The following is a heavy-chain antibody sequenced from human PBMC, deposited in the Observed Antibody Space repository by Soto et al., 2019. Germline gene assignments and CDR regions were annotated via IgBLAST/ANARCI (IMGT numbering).Heavy chain of an antibody. Sequence: LSLTCTVSGGSISSGGYYWSLIRQRPWKGLEWIGYIYYSGSTYYNPSLKSRVTISVDTSKNQFSLKLSSVTAADTAVYYCARDSYGRDGYYYYGMDVWGQGTTVTVSS. J-gene: IGHJ6*02. CDR2: IYYSGST. CDR1: GGSISSGGYY. CDR3: ARDSYGRDGYYYYGMDV. V-gene: IGHV4-31*03. D-gene: IGHD4-17*01.